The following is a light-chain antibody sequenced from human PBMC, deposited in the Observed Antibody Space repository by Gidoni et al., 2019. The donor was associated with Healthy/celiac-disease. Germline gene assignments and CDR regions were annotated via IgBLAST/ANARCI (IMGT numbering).Light chain of an antibody. CDR1: QSISSW. CDR3: QQYNSYPWT. V-gene: IGKV1-5*01. J-gene: IGKJ1*01. CDR2: DAS. Sequence: IQMTQYPSTLSASVGDRVTITCRASQSISSWFAWYQQKPGKAPKLLIYDASSLESGVPSRFSGSGSGTEFTLTISSLQPDDFATYYCQQYNSYPWTFGQXTKVEIK.